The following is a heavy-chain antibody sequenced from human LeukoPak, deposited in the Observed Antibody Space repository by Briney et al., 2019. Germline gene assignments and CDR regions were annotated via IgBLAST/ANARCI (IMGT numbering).Heavy chain of an antibody. Sequence: SETLSLTCAVYGGSFRGYYWSWIRQPPGKGLEWIGEINHSGGTNYNPSLKSRVTISVDTSKNQFSLKLSSVTAADTAVYYCARGYYYMDVWGKGTTVTVSS. J-gene: IGHJ6*03. CDR3: ARGYYYMDV. CDR2: INHSGGT. V-gene: IGHV4-34*01. CDR1: GGSFRGYY.